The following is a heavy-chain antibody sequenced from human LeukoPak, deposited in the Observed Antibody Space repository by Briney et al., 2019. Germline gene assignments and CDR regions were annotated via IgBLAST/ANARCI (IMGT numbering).Heavy chain of an antibody. J-gene: IGHJ5*02. CDR1: GYTFTSYY. V-gene: IGHV1-46*01. CDR2: INPSGGST. CDR3: ARDNSVGETAWWFDP. Sequence: ASVKVSCKASGYTFTSYYMHWVRQAPGQGLEWMGIINPSGGSTSYAQKFQGRLTMTRDMFTSTDYMELTSLTSDDTAVYYCARDNSVGETAWWFDPWGQGTLVTVSS. D-gene: IGHD1-26*01.